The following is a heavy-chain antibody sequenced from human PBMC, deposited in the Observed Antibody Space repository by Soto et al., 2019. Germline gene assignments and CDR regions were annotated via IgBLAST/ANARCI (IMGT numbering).Heavy chain of an antibody. CDR2: INRDGSLT. Sequence: LRLSCAASGFTFNNYWMHWVRQGPGKGLVWVSRINRDGSLTSCADSVKGRFTISRDNAKNTLYLQMNSLRADDTAVYYCTRGAGGPTDFWGQGTLVTVSS. CDR1: GFTFNNYW. J-gene: IGHJ4*02. V-gene: IGHV3-74*01. CDR3: TRGAGGPTDF. D-gene: IGHD6-25*01.